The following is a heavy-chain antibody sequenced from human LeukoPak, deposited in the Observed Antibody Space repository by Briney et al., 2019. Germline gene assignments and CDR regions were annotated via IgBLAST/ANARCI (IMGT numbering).Heavy chain of an antibody. CDR1: GGSISSSTYY. V-gene: IGHV4-39*07. Sequence: SETLSLTCSVSGGSISSSTYYWVWIRQPPGKGLEWIGSLSYSGTTYYNPSLKSRVTISVDTSKNQFSLRLSSVTAADTAIYYCARAVSMVRGVIYYGMDVWGQGTTVTVSS. CDR2: LSYSGTT. CDR3: ARAVSMVRGVIYYGMDV. D-gene: IGHD3-10*01. J-gene: IGHJ6*02.